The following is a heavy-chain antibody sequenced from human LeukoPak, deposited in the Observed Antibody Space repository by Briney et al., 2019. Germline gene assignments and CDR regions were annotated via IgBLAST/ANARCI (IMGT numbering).Heavy chain of an antibody. J-gene: IGHJ3*01. V-gene: IGHV1-3*01. Sequence: ASVKVSCKTSGNTFISNIINWVRQAPGQRLDWMGWINAGNGNTRYSEKFQGRVTITRDTSASTVYMELNSLRSEDTAVYYCARERPTTTAFHVWGQGTMVTVS. D-gene: IGHD1-14*01. CDR1: GNTFISNI. CDR2: INAGNGNT. CDR3: ARERPTTTAFHV.